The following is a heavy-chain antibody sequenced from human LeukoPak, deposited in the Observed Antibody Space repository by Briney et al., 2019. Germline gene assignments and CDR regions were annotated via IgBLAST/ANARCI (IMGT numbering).Heavy chain of an antibody. CDR2: ISYDGSNK. V-gene: IGHV3-30*04. J-gene: IGHJ3*02. CDR3: ARQAAAGTKAFDI. Sequence: GGSLRLSCAASGFTFSSYAMHWVRQAPGKGLEWVAVISYDGSNKYYADSVKGRFTISRDNSKNTLYLQMNSLRAEDTAVYYCARQAAAGTKAFDIWAKGQWSPSLQ. CDR1: GFTFSSYA. D-gene: IGHD6-13*01.